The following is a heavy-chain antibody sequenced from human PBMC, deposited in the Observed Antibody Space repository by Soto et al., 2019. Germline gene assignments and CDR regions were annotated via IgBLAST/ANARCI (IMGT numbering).Heavy chain of an antibody. Sequence: QLQLQESGPGLVKPSETLSLTCTVSGGSISSSSYYWGWIRQPPGKGLEWIGSIYYSGSTYYNPSLKSRVTISVDTSKNQFSLKLSSVTAADTAVYYCARHRFLEWLLYFDYWGQGTLVTVSS. CDR3: ARHRFLEWLLYFDY. CDR1: GGSISSSSYY. D-gene: IGHD3-3*01. J-gene: IGHJ4*02. CDR2: IYYSGST. V-gene: IGHV4-39*01.